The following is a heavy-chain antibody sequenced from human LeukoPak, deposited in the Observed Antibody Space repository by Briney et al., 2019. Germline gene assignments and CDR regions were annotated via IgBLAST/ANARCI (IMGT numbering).Heavy chain of an antibody. CDR3: ARRSWGSDFDY. Sequence: SSQTLSLTCSVSGGSLSNYYWTWIRRPPGKGLEWIGYTYSSGSANYNPSLKSRVNISIDTSENQFSLKLSSVTAADTAVYYCARRSWGSDFDYWGQGALVTVSS. V-gene: IGHV4-59*01. CDR2: TYSSGSA. J-gene: IGHJ4*02. D-gene: IGHD3-16*01. CDR1: GGSLSNYY.